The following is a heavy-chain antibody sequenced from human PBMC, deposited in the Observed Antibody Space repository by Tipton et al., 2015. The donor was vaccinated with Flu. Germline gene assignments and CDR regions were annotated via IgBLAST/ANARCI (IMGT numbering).Heavy chain of an antibody. CDR2: IYHTGST. Sequence: TLSLTCTVSSGSINSGDYYWSWIRQPPGKGLEWIGYIYHTGSTRYNPSLRSRVTMSVDTSKNQFSLKLISVTAADTALYYCARMEWTVTTPRYFDLWGRGTLVTVSS. CDR3: ARMEWTVTTPRYFDL. V-gene: IGHV4-30-4*01. CDR1: SGSINSGDYY. J-gene: IGHJ2*01. D-gene: IGHD4-17*01.